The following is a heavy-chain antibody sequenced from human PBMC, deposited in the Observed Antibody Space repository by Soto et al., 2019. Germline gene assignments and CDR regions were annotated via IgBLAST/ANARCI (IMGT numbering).Heavy chain of an antibody. J-gene: IGHJ4*02. CDR2: ISYDGSNK. CDR3: GILHSSSMPFDY. CDR1: GFTFSSYG. V-gene: IGHV3-30*03. Sequence: QVQLVESGGGVVQPGRSLRLSCAASGFTFSSYGMHWVRQAPGKGLEWVAVISYDGSNKYYADSVKGRFTISRDNSKNTLYLQMSSLRAEDTAVYYCGILHSSSMPFDYWGQGTLVTVSS. D-gene: IGHD6-13*01.